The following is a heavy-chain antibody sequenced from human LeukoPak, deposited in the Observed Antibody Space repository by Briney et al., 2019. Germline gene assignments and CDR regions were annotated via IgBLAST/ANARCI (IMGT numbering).Heavy chain of an antibody. CDR3: ARGGRTVTQDTGFNWFDP. CDR1: GGTFSSYA. V-gene: IGHV1-69*05. D-gene: IGHD4-11*01. CDR2: IIPIFGTA. Sequence: GASVKVSCKASGGTFSSYAISWVRQAPGQGLEWMGGIIPIFGTANYAQKFQGRVTITTDESTSTAYMELSSLRSEDTAVYYCARGGRTVTQDTGFNWFDPWGQGTLVTVSS. J-gene: IGHJ5*02.